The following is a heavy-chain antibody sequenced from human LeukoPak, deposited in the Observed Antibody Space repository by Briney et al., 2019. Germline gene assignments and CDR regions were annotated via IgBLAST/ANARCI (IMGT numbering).Heavy chain of an antibody. Sequence: ASVKVSCKASGYTFTSYAMHWVRQAPGQRLEWMGWINAGNGNTKYSQKFQGRVTITRDTSASTAYMELSSLRSEDTAVYYCARAVAATYHYYYGMDVWGQGTTVTVSS. V-gene: IGHV1-3*01. CDR1: GYTFTSYA. J-gene: IGHJ6*02. CDR2: INAGNGNT. D-gene: IGHD2-15*01. CDR3: ARAVAATYHYYYGMDV.